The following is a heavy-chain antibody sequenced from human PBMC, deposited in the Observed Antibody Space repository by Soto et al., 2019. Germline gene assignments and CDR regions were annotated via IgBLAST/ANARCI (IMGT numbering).Heavy chain of an antibody. J-gene: IGHJ4*02. CDR2: IYPGGST. CDR1: GGSISSYY. V-gene: IGHV4-4*07. D-gene: IGHD6-19*01. Sequence: PSETLSLTCTVSGGSISSYYWNWLRHPAGKGLEWIGRIYPGGSTNYNLSIKSRVTMSVNTTKNQYSLKLISVTAADAAVYYCARARGVSSGWAFDYWGQGTLVTVSS. CDR3: ARARGVSSGWAFDY.